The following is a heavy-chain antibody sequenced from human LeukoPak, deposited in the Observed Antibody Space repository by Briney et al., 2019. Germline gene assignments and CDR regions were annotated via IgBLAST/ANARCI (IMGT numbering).Heavy chain of an antibody. Sequence: QSGGSLRLSCAASGFTFDDYAMHWVRQAPGKGLEWVSLISGDGGSTYYADSVKGRFTISRDNSENTVYLQMNSLRADDTAVYYCAKTTAGYSSGRYPGWPVDYWGQGTLVTVSS. CDR2: ISGDGGST. J-gene: IGHJ4*02. D-gene: IGHD6-19*01. CDR3: AKTTAGYSSGRYPGWPVDY. V-gene: IGHV3-43*02. CDR1: GFTFDDYA.